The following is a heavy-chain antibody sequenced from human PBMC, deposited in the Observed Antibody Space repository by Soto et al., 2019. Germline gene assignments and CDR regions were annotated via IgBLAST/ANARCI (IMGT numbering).Heavy chain of an antibody. CDR2: IYHSGST. D-gene: IGHD3-22*01. J-gene: IGHJ5*02. CDR3: ARVLYDTYINWFDP. CDR1: GGSISSSNW. Sequence: QVQLQESGPGLVKPSGTLSLTCAVSGGSISSSNWWSWVRQPPGKGLEWLGEIYHSGSTNYNPSLNSRVTISVDKSKNQFSLKLSSVTAADTAVYYCARVLYDTYINWFDPWGQGTLVTVSS. V-gene: IGHV4-4*02.